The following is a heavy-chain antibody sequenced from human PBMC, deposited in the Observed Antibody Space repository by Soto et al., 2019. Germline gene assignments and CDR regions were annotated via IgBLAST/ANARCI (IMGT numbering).Heavy chain of an antibody. V-gene: IGHV4-59*12. D-gene: IGHD4-17*01. CDR3: ATTGTTVTHFDY. Sequence: SETLSLTCTVSGGSISSYYWSWIRQPPGKGLEWIGYIYYSGSTNYNPSLKSRVTISVDTSKNQFSLNLSSVTAADTAVYYCATTGTTVTHFDYWGQGTLVTVSS. CDR2: IYYSGST. J-gene: IGHJ4*02. CDR1: GGSISSYY.